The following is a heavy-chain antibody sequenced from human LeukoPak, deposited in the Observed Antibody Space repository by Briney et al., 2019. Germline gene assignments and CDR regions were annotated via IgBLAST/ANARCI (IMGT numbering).Heavy chain of an antibody. D-gene: IGHD3-3*01. Sequence: GGSLSLSCAASKFTFSNYTLTWVRQSPGKGLDWVSSISGSSRYIHYSDSVKGRFTISRDNAKNSLYLQMDSLTADDTAVYYCARVNSALVVSLEGSWAGALGFDHWGQGTVHTVSS. V-gene: IGHV3-21*06. CDR1: KFTFSNYT. CDR3: ARVNSALVVSLEGSWAGALGFDH. CDR2: ISGSSRYI. J-gene: IGHJ4*02.